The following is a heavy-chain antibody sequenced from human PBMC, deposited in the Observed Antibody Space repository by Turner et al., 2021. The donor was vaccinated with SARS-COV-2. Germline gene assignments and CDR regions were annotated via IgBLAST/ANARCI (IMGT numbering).Heavy chain of an antibody. CDR1: GYTFTSYD. CDR2: ISAYNGNT. J-gene: IGHJ5*02. CDR3: ARSYHTSNGVLNCFDP. Sequence: QVQLVQSGAEVKKPGASVKVSCKASGYTFTSYDISWVRQAPGQGLEWMGWISAYNGNTNYAQKLQGRVTMTTETSTNTAYMELRSLRSDDTAVYYCARSYHTSNGVLNCFDPWGQGTLVTVSS. V-gene: IGHV1-18*01. D-gene: IGHD1-20*01.